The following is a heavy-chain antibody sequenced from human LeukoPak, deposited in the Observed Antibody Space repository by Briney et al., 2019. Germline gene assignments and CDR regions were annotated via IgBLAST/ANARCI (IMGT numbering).Heavy chain of an antibody. J-gene: IGHJ3*02. CDR2: INPNSGGT. V-gene: IGHV1-2*02. Sequence: GASVKVSCKASGHTFTGYYMHWVRQAPGQGLEWMGWINPNSGGTNYAQKFQGRVTMTRDTSISTAYMELSRLRSDDTAVYYCARDRVRYDYYDSSGYDAFDIWGQGTMVTVSS. CDR3: ARDRVRYDYYDSSGYDAFDI. D-gene: IGHD3-22*01. CDR1: GHTFTGYY.